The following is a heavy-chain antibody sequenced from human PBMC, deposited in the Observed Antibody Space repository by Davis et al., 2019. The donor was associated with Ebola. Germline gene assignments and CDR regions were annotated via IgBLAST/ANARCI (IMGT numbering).Heavy chain of an antibody. J-gene: IGHJ6*02. Sequence: PGGSLRLSCAASGFTFDDYAMHWVRQAPGKGLEWVSGISWNSGSIGYADSVKGRFTISRDNAKNSLYLQMNSLRAEDTAVYYCARERVYYYGMDVWGQGTTVTVSS. V-gene: IGHV3-9*01. CDR1: GFTFDDYA. CDR2: ISWNSGSI. CDR3: ARERVYYYGMDV.